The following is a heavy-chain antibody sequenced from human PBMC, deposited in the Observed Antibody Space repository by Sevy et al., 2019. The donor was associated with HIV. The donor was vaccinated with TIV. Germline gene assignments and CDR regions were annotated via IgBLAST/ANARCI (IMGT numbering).Heavy chain of an antibody. Sequence: GGSLRLSCAASGFSFSSSSMNWLRQAPGKGLEWLAYITREGKTKYYADFVKGRFTISRDNAQNSLFLQLNSLRDDDTAVYYCARDYSGSYYRFDLWGHGTLVTVSS. CDR1: GFSFSSSS. J-gene: IGHJ4*01. CDR3: ARDYSGSYYRFDL. CDR2: ITREGKTK. V-gene: IGHV3-48*02. D-gene: IGHD1-26*01.